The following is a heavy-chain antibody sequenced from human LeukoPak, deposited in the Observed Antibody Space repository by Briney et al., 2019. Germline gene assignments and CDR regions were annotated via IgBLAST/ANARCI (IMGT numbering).Heavy chain of an antibody. Sequence: SETLSLTCTVSGGSISSYYWSWIRQPPGKGLEWIGRIYTSGSTNYNPSLKSRVTMSVDTSKNQFSLKLSSVTAADTAVYYCARAYGGNFQGYYYYYMDVWGKGTTVTVSS. CDR2: IYTSGST. D-gene: IGHD4-23*01. CDR3: ARAYGGNFQGYYYYYMDV. V-gene: IGHV4-4*07. CDR1: GGSISSYY. J-gene: IGHJ6*03.